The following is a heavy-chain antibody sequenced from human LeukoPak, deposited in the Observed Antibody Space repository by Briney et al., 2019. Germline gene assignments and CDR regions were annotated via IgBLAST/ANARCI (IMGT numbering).Heavy chain of an antibody. CDR1: GFTLSSYE. J-gene: IGHJ6*02. CDR2: ITRSSNTI. Sequence: QPGGSLRLSCAASGFTLSSYEMSWVRQAPGKGLEWVSYITRSSNTIYYADSVKGRFTISRDSSKNTLYLQINSLRPEDTAIYYCAKGQLVDSGMDVWGQGTTVTVSS. D-gene: IGHD1-1*01. CDR3: AKGQLVDSGMDV. V-gene: IGHV3-48*03.